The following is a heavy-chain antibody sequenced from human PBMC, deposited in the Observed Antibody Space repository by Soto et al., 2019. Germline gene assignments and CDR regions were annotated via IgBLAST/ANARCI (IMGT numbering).Heavy chain of an antibody. V-gene: IGHV3-30*18. CDR1: GFTFSSYG. Sequence: LRLSCAASGFTFSSYGMHWVRQAPGKGLEWVAVISYDGSNKYYADSVKGRFTISRDNSKNTLYLQMNSLRAEDTAVYYCAKASAADTGQGYFDYWGQGTLVTVSS. CDR3: AKASAADTGQGYFDY. D-gene: IGHD6-13*01. J-gene: IGHJ4*02. CDR2: ISYDGSNK.